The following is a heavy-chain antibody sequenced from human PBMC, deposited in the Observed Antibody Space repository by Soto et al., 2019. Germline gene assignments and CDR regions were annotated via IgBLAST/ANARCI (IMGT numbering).Heavy chain of an antibody. Sequence: QVQLVQSGAEVKKPGSSVRVSCKTSGGTFRTSAISWVRQAPGQGLEWMGGIMPVFPTPDYAQKFQGRVTITADESTSTVYMELSSLRSEDTAFYYCARDKDRQQLGGNYYYILDVWGQGTTVTVSS. CDR2: IMPVFPTP. D-gene: IGHD3-3*02. CDR3: ARDKDRQQLGGNYYYILDV. V-gene: IGHV1-69*12. CDR1: GGTFRTSA. J-gene: IGHJ6*02.